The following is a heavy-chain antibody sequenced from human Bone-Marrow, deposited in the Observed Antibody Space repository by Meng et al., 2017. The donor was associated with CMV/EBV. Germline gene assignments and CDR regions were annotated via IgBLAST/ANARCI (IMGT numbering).Heavy chain of an antibody. CDR3: ARGQTSGASYHFDY. CDR1: GYTFTTHY. V-gene: IGHV1-46*01. CDR2: INPSAGST. D-gene: IGHD2-15*01. Sequence: AFGYTFTTHYIPWVRPAPGQGLEWMGIINPSAGSTTYAQKFQGRVTMTRDTSTSTVYMDLSSLRSEDTAVYYCARGQTSGASYHFDYWGQGTLVTVSS. J-gene: IGHJ4*02.